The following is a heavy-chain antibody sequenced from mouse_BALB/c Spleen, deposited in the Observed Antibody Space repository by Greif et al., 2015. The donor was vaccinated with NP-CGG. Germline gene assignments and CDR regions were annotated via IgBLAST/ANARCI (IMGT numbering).Heavy chain of an antibody. V-gene: IGHV1S137*01. CDR1: GYTLTDYA. CDR3: ARGGTARATVMDY. D-gene: IGHD3-2*01. CDR2: IRTYYGDA. Sequence: QVTLKVCGAELVRPGVSVKISCKGSGYTLTDYAMPWVEQSHAKRLEWIGVIRTYYGDASYNQKFKGKATMTVDKSSSTAYMELARLTAEDSAIYYCARGGTARATVMDYWGQGTSVTVSS. J-gene: IGHJ4*01.